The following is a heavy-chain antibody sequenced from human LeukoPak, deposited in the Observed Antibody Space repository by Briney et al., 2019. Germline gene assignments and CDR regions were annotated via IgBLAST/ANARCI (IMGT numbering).Heavy chain of an antibody. D-gene: IGHD3-22*01. Sequence: SETLSLTCTVSGGSISSSSYYWGWIRQPPGKGLEWIGSIYYSGSTYYNPSLKSRVIISVDTSKNQFSLKLSSVTAADTAVYYCASGYDSSGYYQPLIDYWGQGTLVTVSS. J-gene: IGHJ4*02. CDR1: GGSISSSSYY. CDR3: ASGYDSSGYYQPLIDY. CDR2: IYYSGST. V-gene: IGHV4-39*07.